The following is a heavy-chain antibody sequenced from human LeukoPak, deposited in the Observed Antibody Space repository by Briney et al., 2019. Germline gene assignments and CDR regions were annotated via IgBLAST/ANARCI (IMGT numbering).Heavy chain of an antibody. J-gene: IGHJ4*02. V-gene: IGHV3-73*01. CDR1: GFSFSESA. CDR3: TRESDYVWGTYQNPYDY. Sequence: GGSLRLSCAASGFSFSESAMHWVRQASGKGLEWVGRIRSKANNYATAYAASMKGRFTISRDDSKNTAYLQMNSLKTEDTAVYYCTRESDYVWGTYQNPYDYWGQGTLVTVSS. D-gene: IGHD3-16*01. CDR2: IRSKANNYAT.